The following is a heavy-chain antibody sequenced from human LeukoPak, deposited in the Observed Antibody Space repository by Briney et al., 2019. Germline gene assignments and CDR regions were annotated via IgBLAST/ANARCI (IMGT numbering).Heavy chain of an antibody. J-gene: IGHJ6*03. V-gene: IGHV3-23*01. CDR2: ISVSGGST. CDR1: GFTFSSYA. Sequence: GGSLRLSCAASGFTFSSYAMSWVRQAPGKGLEWVSAISVSGGSTYYADSVKGRFTISRDNSKNTLYLQMNSLRAEDTAVYYCAKVGGDSSGWYWSDYYYYMDVWGKGTTVTVSS. D-gene: IGHD6-19*01. CDR3: AKVGGDSSGWYWSDYYYYMDV.